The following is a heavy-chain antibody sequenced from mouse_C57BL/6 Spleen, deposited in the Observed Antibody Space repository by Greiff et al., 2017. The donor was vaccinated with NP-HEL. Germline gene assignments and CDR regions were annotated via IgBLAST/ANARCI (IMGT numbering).Heavy chain of an antibody. CDR3: AGPYSTGAMDF. V-gene: IGHV1-66*01. CDR1: GYSFTSYY. D-gene: IGHD2-5*01. J-gene: IGHJ4*01. CDR2: IFPGSGNT. Sequence: QVQLKQSGPELVKPGASVKISCKASGYSFTSYYIHWVKQRPGQGLEWIGWIFPGSGNTKYNEKFKGKATLTADTSSSTAYIQLSSLTSEDAAVYYCAGPYSTGAMDFWGQGASVTVSS.